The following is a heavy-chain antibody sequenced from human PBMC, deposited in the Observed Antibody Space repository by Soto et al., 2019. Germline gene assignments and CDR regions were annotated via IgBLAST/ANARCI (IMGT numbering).Heavy chain of an antibody. V-gene: IGHV1-18*01. CDR1: GYTFTSYG. CDR3: ARISHNIVLVAIKWFDP. D-gene: IGHD2-8*01. J-gene: IGHJ5*02. CDR2: ISAYNGNT. Sequence: ASVKVSCKASGYTFTSYGISWVRQAPGQGLEWMGWISAYNGNTNYAQKLQGRVTMTTDTSTSTAYMELRSLRSDDTAVYYCARISHNIVLVAIKWFDPWGQGTLVTVSS.